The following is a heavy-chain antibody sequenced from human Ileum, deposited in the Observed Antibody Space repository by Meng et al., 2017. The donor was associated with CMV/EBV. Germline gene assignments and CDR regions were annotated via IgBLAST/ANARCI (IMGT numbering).Heavy chain of an antibody. CDR3: ARDLKPRYCSSTSCSPYNWFDP. D-gene: IGHD2-2*01. V-gene: IGHV3-74*01. CDR1: GFTLSTYW. CDR2: INSDGSST. Sequence: GESLKISCAASGFTLSTYWMHWVRQAPGKGLVWVSRINSDGSSTSYADSVKGRFTISRDNAKNTLYLQMNSLRAEDTAVYYCARDLKPRYCSSTSCSPYNWFDPWGQGTLVTVSS. J-gene: IGHJ5*02.